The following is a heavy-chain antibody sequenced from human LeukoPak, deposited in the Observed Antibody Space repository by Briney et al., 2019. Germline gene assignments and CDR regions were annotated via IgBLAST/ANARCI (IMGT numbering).Heavy chain of an antibody. D-gene: IGHD2-2*02. CDR2: ISGGGGST. V-gene: IGHV3-23*01. J-gene: IGHJ4*02. CDR3: AKVIVVVPAAIRNPNFDY. CDR1: GFTFSSYA. Sequence: GGSLRLSCAASGFTFSSYAMSWVRQAPGKGLEWVSAISGGGGSTYYADSVKGRFTISRDNSKNTLYLQMNSLRAEDTAVYYCAKVIVVVPAAIRNPNFDYWGQGTLVTVSS.